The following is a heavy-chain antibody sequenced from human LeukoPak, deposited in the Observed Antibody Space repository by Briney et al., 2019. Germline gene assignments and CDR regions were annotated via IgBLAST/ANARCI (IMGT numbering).Heavy chain of an antibody. D-gene: IGHD3-3*01. CDR1: GFTFSSYA. CDR2: ISSNGGST. V-gene: IGHV3-64*01. J-gene: IGHJ4*02. Sequence: GGSLRLSCAASGFTFSSYAMHWVRQAPGKGLEYVSAISSNGGSTYYANSVKGRFTISRDNSKNTQYLQMGSLRAEDMAVYYCARQAKNDFWNGYYFDYWGQGTLVTVSS. CDR3: ARQAKNDFWNGYYFDY.